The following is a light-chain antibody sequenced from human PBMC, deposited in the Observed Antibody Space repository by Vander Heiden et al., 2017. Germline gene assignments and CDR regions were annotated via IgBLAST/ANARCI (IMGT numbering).Light chain of an antibody. CDR2: LEGSGSY. CDR3: ETWDSNSVV. CDR1: SGHSSYI. Sequence: QPVLTQSSSASASLGSSVKLTCTLSSGHSSYIIAWHQQQPGKAPRYLMKLEGSGSYNKGSGVPDRSSGSSSGADRYLTISNLQSEDEADYYCETWDSNSVVFGGGTKLTVL. J-gene: IGLJ2*01. V-gene: IGLV4-60*03.